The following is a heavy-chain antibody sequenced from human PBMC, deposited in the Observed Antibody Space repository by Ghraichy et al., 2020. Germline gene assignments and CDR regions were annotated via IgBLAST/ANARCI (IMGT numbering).Heavy chain of an antibody. J-gene: IGHJ4*02. Sequence: SETLSLTCTVSGGSISSYYWSWIRQPPGKGLEWIGYIYYSGSTNYNPSLKSRVTISVDTSKNQFSLKLSSVTAADTAVYYCARMTLVGTNFDYWGQGTLVTVSS. V-gene: IGHV4-59*01. CDR2: IYYSGST. CDR3: ARMTLVGTNFDY. CDR1: GGSISSYY. D-gene: IGHD1-26*01.